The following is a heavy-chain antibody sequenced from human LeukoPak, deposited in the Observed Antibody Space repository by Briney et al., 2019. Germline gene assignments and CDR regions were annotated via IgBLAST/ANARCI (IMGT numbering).Heavy chain of an antibody. CDR1: GFTFNNYA. J-gene: IGHJ4*02. CDR2: IFGSGSTI. V-gene: IGHV3-48*04. Sequence: GGSLRLSCAASGFTFNNYAMYWVRQAPGKGLEWVSGIFGSGSTIYYADSVKSRFTISRDNAKNSLYLQMNSLRAEDTAVYYCARQVLTGYYPVDYWGQGTLVTVSS. CDR3: ARQVLTGYYPVDY. D-gene: IGHD3-9*01.